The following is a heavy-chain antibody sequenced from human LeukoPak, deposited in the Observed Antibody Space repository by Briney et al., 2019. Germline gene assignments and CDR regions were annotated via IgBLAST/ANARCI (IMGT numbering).Heavy chain of an antibody. D-gene: IGHD3-9*01. J-gene: IGHJ4*02. CDR3: ASPVDWPGY. CDR2: IWYDGSNK. Sequence: GGSLRLSCAVSGFIFSSFAVHWVRQAPGKGLEWVAVIWYDGSNKYYADSVKGRFTISRDNSKNTLYLQMNSLRAEDTAVYYCASPVDWPGYWGQGTLVTVSS. CDR1: GFIFSSFA. V-gene: IGHV3-33*08.